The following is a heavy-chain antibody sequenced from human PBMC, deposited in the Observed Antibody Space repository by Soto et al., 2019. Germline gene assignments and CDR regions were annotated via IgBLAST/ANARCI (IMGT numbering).Heavy chain of an antibody. V-gene: IGHV3-53*01. CDR2: ISRGGSI. D-gene: IGHD3-10*01. Sequence: PGGSLRLSCEASGFTVSDNYMSWVRQAPGKGLEWVSVISRGGSIFYADSGKGRFTISRDNFKNTLYLRMNSLRAEDTGVYYCARGFPTMTYYGEFYFDYWGQGTRVTVSS. J-gene: IGHJ4*02. CDR3: ARGFPTMTYYGEFYFDY. CDR1: GFTVSDNY.